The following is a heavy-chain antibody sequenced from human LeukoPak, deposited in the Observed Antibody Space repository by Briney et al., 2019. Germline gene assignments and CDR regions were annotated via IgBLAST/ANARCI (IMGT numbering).Heavy chain of an antibody. D-gene: IGHD4-17*01. CDR2: ISYDGSNK. Sequence: GGSLRLSCAASGFTFSSYGMHWVRQAPGKGLEWVAVISYDGSNKYYADSVKARFTISRDNSKNTLYLQMNSLRAEGTAVYYCAKDHDYGDYIDYWGQGTLVTVSS. CDR1: GFTFSSYG. V-gene: IGHV3-30*18. J-gene: IGHJ4*02. CDR3: AKDHDYGDYIDY.